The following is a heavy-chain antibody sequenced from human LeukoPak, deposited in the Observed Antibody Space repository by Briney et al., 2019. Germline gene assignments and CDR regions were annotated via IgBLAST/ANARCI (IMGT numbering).Heavy chain of an antibody. CDR1: GGSLSGYY. CDR3: ARGYGIMITFGGVLDY. D-gene: IGHD3-16*01. V-gene: IGHV4-34*01. J-gene: IGHJ4*02. CDR2: INHSGST. Sequence: PSETLSLTCAVYGGSLSGYYWSWIRQPPGKGLEWIGEINHSGSTNYNPSLKSRVTISVDTSKNQFSLKLSSVTAADTAVYYCARGYGIMITFGGVLDYWGQGTLVTVSS.